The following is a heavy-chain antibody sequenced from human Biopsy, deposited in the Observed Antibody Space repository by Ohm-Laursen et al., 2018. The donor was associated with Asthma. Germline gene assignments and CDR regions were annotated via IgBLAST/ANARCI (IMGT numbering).Heavy chain of an antibody. CDR1: GFVFSQSG. J-gene: IGHJ3*02. CDR3: ARESGQDSGGTGAFDR. D-gene: IGHD4-23*01. CDR2: ISSDGHNK. V-gene: IGHV3-30*03. Sequence: SLRLSCAATGFVFSQSGMHWVRQAPGRGLEWVALISSDGHNKYYKDSVKGRFTISRDNSKLRLYLEINSLRVEDSAVYYCARESGQDSGGTGAFDRWGQGIMVAVSS.